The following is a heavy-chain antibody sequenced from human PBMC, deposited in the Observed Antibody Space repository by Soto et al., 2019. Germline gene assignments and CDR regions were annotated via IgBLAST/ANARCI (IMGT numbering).Heavy chain of an antibody. Sequence: QVQLVQSAAEVKKPGSSVRVSCKTSGGTFNSYTFSWVRHAPGQGLEWMGRVIPALDTRTYSRKFQGKITFTADKITNTVYVELSSLPSEDAALYCWAAWSCSSSTCSPPGPYGGQGTLFAVSS. D-gene: IGHD2-2*01. CDR3: AAWSCSSSTCSPPGPY. J-gene: IGHJ4*02. CDR2: VIPALDTR. V-gene: IGHV1-69*08. CDR1: GGTFNSYT.